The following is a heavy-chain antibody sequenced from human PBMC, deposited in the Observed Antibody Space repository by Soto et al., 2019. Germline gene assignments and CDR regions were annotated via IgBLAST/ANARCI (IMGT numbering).Heavy chain of an antibody. D-gene: IGHD3-10*01. CDR2: ISYDGSNK. J-gene: IGHJ4*02. CDR3: AKALFKVRGVIYDY. V-gene: IGHV3-30*18. Sequence: PGGSLRLSCAASGFTFSYHALNWVRQAPGKGLEWVAVISYDGSNKYYADSVKGRFTISRDNSKNTLYLQMNSLRAEDTAVYYCAKALFKVRGVIYDYWGQGTLVTVSS. CDR1: GFTFSYHA.